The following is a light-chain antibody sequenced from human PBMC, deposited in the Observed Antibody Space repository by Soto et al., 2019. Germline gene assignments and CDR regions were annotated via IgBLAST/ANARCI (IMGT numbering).Light chain of an antibody. CDR1: QSISSW. J-gene: IGKJ1*01. CDR3: QKYNSATWT. CDR2: AAS. V-gene: IGKV1-27*01. Sequence: DIQMTQSPSTLSASVGDRGTITCRASQSISSWLAWYQQTRGKVPKVXIYAASTLQSGVPSRFSGSGAGTDCTRTISSLQPEDVETYYCQKYNSATWTFGQGTKVDIK.